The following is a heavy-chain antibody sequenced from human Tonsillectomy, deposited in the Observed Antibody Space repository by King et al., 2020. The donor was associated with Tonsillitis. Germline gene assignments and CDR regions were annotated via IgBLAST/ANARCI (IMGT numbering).Heavy chain of an antibody. Sequence: QLVQSGGDLVKPGGSLRLSCAASGFTFSSYSMNWVRQAPGKGLEWVSSISSSSGYIYYADSAKGRFTISRDNAKNSLSLQMNSLRAEDTAVYYCARDGGYYDSSVPLDYWGQGTLVTVSS. V-gene: IGHV3-21*01. CDR3: ARDGGYYDSSVPLDY. CDR2: ISSSSGYI. D-gene: IGHD3-22*01. J-gene: IGHJ4*02. CDR1: GFTFSSYS.